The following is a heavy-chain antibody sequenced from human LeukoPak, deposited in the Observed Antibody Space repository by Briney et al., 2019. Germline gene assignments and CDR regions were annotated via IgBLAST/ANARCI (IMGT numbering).Heavy chain of an antibody. V-gene: IGHV3-7*01. CDR2: IKQEGSEK. Sequence: PGGSLRLSCAASGFTFRSYAMSWVRMAPGKGLEWVANIKQEGSEKYYVDSVKGRFTISRDNAKNSLYLQMNSLRAEDTAVYYCARGGSYWGQGTLVTVSS. CDR3: ARGGSY. J-gene: IGHJ4*02. CDR1: GFTFRSYA.